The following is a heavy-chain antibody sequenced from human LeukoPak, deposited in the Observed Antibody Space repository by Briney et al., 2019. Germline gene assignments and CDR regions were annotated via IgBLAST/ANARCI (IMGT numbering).Heavy chain of an antibody. CDR3: ANVLRYFDWLSDAFDI. V-gene: IGHV3-23*01. CDR2: IRGSGGST. CDR1: GFTFTNYA. D-gene: IGHD3-9*01. Sequence: GGSLRLSCAASGFTFTNYAMTWVRQAPGKGLEWVSAIRGSGGSTHYADSVKGRFTISRDNSKNTLYLQMNSLRAEDTAVYYCANVLRYFDWLSDAFDIWGQGTMVTVSS. J-gene: IGHJ3*02.